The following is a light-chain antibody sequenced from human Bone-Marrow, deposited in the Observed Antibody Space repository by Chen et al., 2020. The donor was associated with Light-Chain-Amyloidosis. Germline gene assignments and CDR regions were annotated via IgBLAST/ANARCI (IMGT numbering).Light chain of an antibody. CDR2: GSS. V-gene: IGKV3-20*01. J-gene: IGKJ4*01. CDR3: QQYGNSPLT. CDR1: QTISSNY. Sequence: EIVLTQSPGTLSLSPGEGANLSCRDSQTISSNYLTWYQQKFGQAPRLLIYGSSSRATGIPDRFTGSGSGTDFTLTINRLEPEDFAMYYCQQYGNSPLTFGGGTKVEIK.